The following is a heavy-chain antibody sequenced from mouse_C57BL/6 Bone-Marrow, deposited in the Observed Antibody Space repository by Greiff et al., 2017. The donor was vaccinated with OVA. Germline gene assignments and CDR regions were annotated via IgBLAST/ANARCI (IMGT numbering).Heavy chain of an antibody. CDR1: GFTFSDYY. V-gene: IGHV5-16*01. D-gene: IGHD3-3*01. CDR2: INYDGSST. CDR3: ARGLCLYYFDY. Sequence: EVQRVESEGGLVQPGSSMKLSCTASGFTFSDYYMAWVRQVPEKGLEWVANINYDGSSTYYLDSLKSRFIISRDNAKNILYLQMSSLKSEDTATDYCARGLCLYYFDYWGQGTTLTVSS. J-gene: IGHJ2*01.